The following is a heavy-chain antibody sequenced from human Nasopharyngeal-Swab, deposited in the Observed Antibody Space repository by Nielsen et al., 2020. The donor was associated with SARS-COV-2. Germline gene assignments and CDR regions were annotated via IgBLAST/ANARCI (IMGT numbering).Heavy chain of an antibody. V-gene: IGHV3-30*03. CDR1: GITYRRLG. J-gene: IGHJ4*02. CDR2: IAHDASNE. D-gene: IGHD4-17*01. CDR3: ARDAPAHYGAFY. Sequence: SPNLHFPAPGITYRRLGLPWVRQDPAQGLERVPFIAHDASNEYYGDSVKGRFSISRDSSKNTLYLQMDSLRGEDTAVYYCARDAPAHYGAFYWGRGTLVTVAS.